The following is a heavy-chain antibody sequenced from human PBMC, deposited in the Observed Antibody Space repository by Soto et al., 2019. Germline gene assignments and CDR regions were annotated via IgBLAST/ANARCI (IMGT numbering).Heavy chain of an antibody. CDR3: AKEKHDASWTSFDY. D-gene: IGHD2-2*01. Sequence: EVQLVESGGAVVQPGGSLRLSCAASGFTFDDFSMHWVRQAPGKGLEWVSLIGRDGIYTYYADSGKGRFTISRDNSKNSLYLQMNSLTTEDTAFYFCAKEKHDASWTSFDYWGQGTLVTVSS. CDR1: GFTFDDFS. V-gene: IGHV3-43*01. CDR2: IGRDGIYT. J-gene: IGHJ4*02.